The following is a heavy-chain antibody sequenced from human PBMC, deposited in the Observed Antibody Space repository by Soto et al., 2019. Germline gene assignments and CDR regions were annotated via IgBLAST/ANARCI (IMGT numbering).Heavy chain of an antibody. Sequence: SETLSLTCAVSGYSISSGYYWGWIRQPPGKGLEWIGSIYHSGSTYYNPSLKSRVTISVDTSKNQFSLKLSSVTAADTAVYYCARDAFGELHAFDIWGQGTMVTVSS. CDR3: ARDAFGELHAFDI. CDR2: IYHSGST. J-gene: IGHJ3*02. V-gene: IGHV4-38-2*02. D-gene: IGHD3-10*01. CDR1: GYSISSGYY.